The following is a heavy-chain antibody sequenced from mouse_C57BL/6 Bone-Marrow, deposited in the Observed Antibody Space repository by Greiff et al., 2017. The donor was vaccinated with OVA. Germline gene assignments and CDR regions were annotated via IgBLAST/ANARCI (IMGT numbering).Heavy chain of an antibody. CDR3: ARHGDYGSFFDY. CDR1: GFTFSSYG. D-gene: IGHD1-1*01. CDR2: ISSGGSYT. J-gene: IGHJ2*01. Sequence: EVMLVESGGDLVKPGGSLKLSCAASGFTFSSYGMSWVRQTPDKRLEWVAPISSGGSYTYYPDSVKGRFTISRDNAKNTLYLQMSSLKSEDTAMYYCARHGDYGSFFDYWGQGTTLTVSS. V-gene: IGHV5-6*01.